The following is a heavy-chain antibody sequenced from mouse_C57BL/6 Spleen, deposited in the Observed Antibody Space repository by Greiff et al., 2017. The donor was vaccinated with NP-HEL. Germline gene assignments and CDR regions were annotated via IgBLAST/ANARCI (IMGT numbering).Heavy chain of an antibody. CDR2: IDPSDSYT. D-gene: IGHD2-1*01. Sequence: QVQLQQPGAELVMPGASVKLSCKASGYTFTSYWMHWVKQRPGQGLEWIGEIDPSDSYTNYNQKFKGKSTLTVDKSSSTAYMQLSSLTSEDSAVYYCALYYGNYGFAYWGQGTLVTVSA. CDR3: ALYYGNYGFAY. CDR1: GYTFTSYW. J-gene: IGHJ3*01. V-gene: IGHV1-69*01.